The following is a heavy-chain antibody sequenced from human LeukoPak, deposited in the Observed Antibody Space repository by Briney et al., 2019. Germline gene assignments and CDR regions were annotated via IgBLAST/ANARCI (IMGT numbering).Heavy chain of an antibody. Sequence: GGSLRLFCAASGFTFSSYDMHWVRQATGKGLEWVSAIGTAGDPYYPGSVKGRFTISRENAKNSLYLQMNSLRTGDTAVYYCARSDLGDAFDIWGQGTMVTVSS. D-gene: IGHD3-10*01. CDR2: IGTAGDP. CDR1: GFTFSSYD. CDR3: ARSDLGDAFDI. V-gene: IGHV3-13*05. J-gene: IGHJ3*02.